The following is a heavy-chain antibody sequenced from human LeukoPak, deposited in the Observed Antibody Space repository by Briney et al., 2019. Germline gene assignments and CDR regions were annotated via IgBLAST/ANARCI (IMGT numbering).Heavy chain of an antibody. V-gene: IGHV4-59*01. D-gene: IGHD4-23*01. CDR1: GGSISNYY. J-gene: IGHJ2*01. Sequence: KPSETLSLTCTVSGGSISNYYWSWIRQPPGKGLEGIGYIFYTGSTNSNHSLKSRVTISVDTSKNQFSLKLSSVTAADTAVYYCARARGGNHWYFDFWGRGTLVTVSS. CDR2: IFYTGST. CDR3: ARARGGNHWYFDF.